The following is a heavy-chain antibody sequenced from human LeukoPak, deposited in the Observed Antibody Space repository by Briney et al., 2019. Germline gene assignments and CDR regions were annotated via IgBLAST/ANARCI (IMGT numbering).Heavy chain of an antibody. CDR3: AKDGGDYYMDV. CDR2: ISGSDAGT. Sequence: GGSLRLSCAASGFTFSSYTMNWVRQAPGKGLEWVSAISGSDAGTYYADSVKGRFTISRDNSKNTLYLQMNSLRAEDTAVYYCAKDGGDYYMDVWGKGTTVTVSS. V-gene: IGHV3-23*01. CDR1: GFTFSSYT. J-gene: IGHJ6*03. D-gene: IGHD3-3*01.